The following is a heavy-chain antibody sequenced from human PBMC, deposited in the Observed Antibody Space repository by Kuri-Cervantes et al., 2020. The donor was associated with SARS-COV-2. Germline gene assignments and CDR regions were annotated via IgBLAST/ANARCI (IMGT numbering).Heavy chain of an antibody. Sequence: SETLSLTCAVYGGSFSGYYWSWIRQPPGKGLEWIGEINHSGSTHYNPSLKSRVTISVDTSKNQFSLKLSSVTAADTAVYYCARGVGYCSGGSCYYYFDYWGQGTLVTVSS. CDR1: GGSFSGYY. J-gene: IGHJ4*02. CDR3: ARGVGYCSGGSCYYYFDY. D-gene: IGHD2-15*01. CDR2: INHSGST. V-gene: IGHV4-34*01.